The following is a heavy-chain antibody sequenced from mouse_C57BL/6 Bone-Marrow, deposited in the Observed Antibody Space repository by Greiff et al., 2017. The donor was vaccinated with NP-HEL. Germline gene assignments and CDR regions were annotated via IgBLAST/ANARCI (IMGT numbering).Heavy chain of an antibody. CDR2: IDPSDSYT. D-gene: IGHD2-3*01. Sequence: VQLQQPGAELVRPGTSVKLSCKASGYTFTSYWMHWVKQRPGQGLEWIGVIDPSDSYTNYNHKFKGKATLTVDTYSSTSYMQLSSLTSEDSAVYYCATRGGYYLSWFAYWGQGTLVTVSA. V-gene: IGHV1-59*01. CDR3: ATRGGYYLSWFAY. J-gene: IGHJ3*01. CDR1: GYTFTSYW.